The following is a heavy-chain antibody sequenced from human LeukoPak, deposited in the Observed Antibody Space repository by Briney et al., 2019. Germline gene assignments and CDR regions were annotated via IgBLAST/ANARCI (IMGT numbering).Heavy chain of an antibody. CDR2: TYYRSKWYN. CDR3: ARGSSSSWPNYYYYYMDV. CDR1: RDSVSSNSAA. D-gene: IGHD6-13*01. Sequence: SQTLSLTCAISRDSVSSNSAAWNWIRQSPSRGLEWLGRTYYRSKWYNDYAVSVKSRITINPDTSKNQFSLQLNSVTPEDTAVYYCARGSSSSWPNYYYYYMDVWGKGTTVTVSS. J-gene: IGHJ6*03. V-gene: IGHV6-1*01.